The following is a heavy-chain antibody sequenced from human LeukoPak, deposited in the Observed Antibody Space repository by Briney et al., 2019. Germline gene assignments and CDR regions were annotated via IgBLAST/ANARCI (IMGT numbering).Heavy chain of an antibody. CDR2: ISGSGGST. J-gene: IGHJ3*02. D-gene: IGHD6-13*01. CDR1: GFTFSSYA. CDR3: QTSRAAAGAFDI. V-gene: IGHV3-23*01. Sequence: PGGSLRLSCAASGFTFSSYAMSWVRQAPGKGLEWVSAISGSGGSTYYADSVKGRFTISRDNSKNTLYLQMNSLRAEDTAVYYCQTSRAAAGAFDIWGQGTMVTVSS.